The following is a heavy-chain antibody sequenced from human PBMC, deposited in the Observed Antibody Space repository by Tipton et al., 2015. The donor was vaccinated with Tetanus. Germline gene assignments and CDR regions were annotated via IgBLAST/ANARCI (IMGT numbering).Heavy chain of an antibody. CDR1: GFTFSTFG. V-gene: IGHV3-30*03. Sequence: SLRLSCAASGFTFSTFGVHWVRQAPGKGLEWVAVISNDGSNKYYADSVKGRLTISRDNVKNTVYVQMNSLRVEDTAVYHCVRGGNGLDVWGQGTTVTVSS. CDR2: ISNDGSNK. J-gene: IGHJ6*02. D-gene: IGHD6-25*01. CDR3: VRGGNGLDV.